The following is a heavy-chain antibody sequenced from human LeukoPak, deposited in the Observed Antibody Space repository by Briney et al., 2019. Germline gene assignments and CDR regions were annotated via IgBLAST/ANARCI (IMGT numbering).Heavy chain of an antibody. D-gene: IGHD3-10*01. CDR3: ARGFYYYGSGSYHGYFDF. CDR1: GGSFSGYY. CDR2: INHSGST. Sequence: SETLSLTCAVYGGSFSGYYWSWIRQPPGKGLEWIGEINHSGSTNDNPSLKSQVTISVDTSKIQFSLKLSSVTAADTAVYDCARGFYYYGSGSYHGYFDFWGQGTLVTVSS. J-gene: IGHJ4*02. V-gene: IGHV4-34*01.